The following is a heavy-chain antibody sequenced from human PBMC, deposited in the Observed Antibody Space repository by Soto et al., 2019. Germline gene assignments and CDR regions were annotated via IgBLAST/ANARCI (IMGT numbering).Heavy chain of an antibody. V-gene: IGHV3-48*02. CDR1: GFTFSNYN. CDR2: ISTSSSTI. D-gene: IGHD6-6*01. CDR3: ARDSKIAARPRVFDC. Sequence: ESGGGLVQPGGSLRLSCVASGFTFSNYNMNWVRQAPGKGLEWVSYISTSSSTIYYADSVKGRFTISRDNAKNSLYLQMNSLRDEDTALYYCARDSKIAARPRVFDCWGQGTLVTVSS. J-gene: IGHJ4*02.